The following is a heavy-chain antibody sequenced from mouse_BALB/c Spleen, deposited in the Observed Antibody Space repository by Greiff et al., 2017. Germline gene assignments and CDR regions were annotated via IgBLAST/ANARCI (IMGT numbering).Heavy chain of an antibody. D-gene: IGHD1-1*01. CDR1: GYTFTSYW. V-gene: IGHV1S81*02. J-gene: IGHJ4*01. Sequence: QVQLQQSGAELVKPGASVKLSCKASGYTFTSYWMHWVKQRPGQGLEWIGEINPSNGRTNYNEKFKSKATLTVDKSSSTAYMQLSSLTSEDSAVYYCAKPLTVDAMDYWGQGTSVTVSS. CDR2: INPSNGRT. CDR3: AKPLTVDAMDY.